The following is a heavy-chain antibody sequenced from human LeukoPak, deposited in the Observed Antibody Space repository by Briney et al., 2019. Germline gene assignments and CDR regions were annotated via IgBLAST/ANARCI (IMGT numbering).Heavy chain of an antibody. V-gene: IGHV3-13*01. CDR1: GFTFSSYD. J-gene: IGHJ6*03. CDR3: ARESSGYTSRYMDV. Sequence: GGSLRLSCAASGFTFSSYDMHWVRQATGKGLKWVSAIGTAGDTYYPGSVKGRFTISRENAKNSLYLQMNSLRAGDTAVYYCARESSGYTSRYMDVWGKGTTVTVSS. D-gene: IGHD3-22*01. CDR2: IGTAGDT.